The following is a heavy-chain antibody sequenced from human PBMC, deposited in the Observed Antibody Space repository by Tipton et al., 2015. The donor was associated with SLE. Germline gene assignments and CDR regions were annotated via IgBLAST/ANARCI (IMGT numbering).Heavy chain of an antibody. J-gene: IGHJ6*02. CDR3: ARAGGYYDFLYGMDV. Sequence: TLSLTCTVSGGSTTNYYWSWIRQPPGKGLEWIGYVYNSGGTNYNPSLKSRVTISVDTSKNQFSLKLSSVTAADTAVYYCARAGGYYDFLYGMDVWGQGTTVTVSS. V-gene: IGHV4-59*01. D-gene: IGHD3-3*01. CDR2: VYNSGGT. CDR1: GGSTTNYY.